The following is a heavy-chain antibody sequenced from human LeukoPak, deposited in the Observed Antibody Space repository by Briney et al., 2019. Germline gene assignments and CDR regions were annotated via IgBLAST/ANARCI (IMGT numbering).Heavy chain of an antibody. Sequence: GASVKVSCKVSGYTLTELSMHWVRQAPGKGLEWMGGFDPQDGETIYAQKFQGRVTMTEDTSTDTAYMELSSLRSEDTAMYYCARDLSPGTVTIFNYWGQGSLVTVSS. D-gene: IGHD4-17*01. V-gene: IGHV1-24*01. CDR1: GYTLTELS. J-gene: IGHJ4*02. CDR2: FDPQDGET. CDR3: ARDLSPGTVTIFNY.